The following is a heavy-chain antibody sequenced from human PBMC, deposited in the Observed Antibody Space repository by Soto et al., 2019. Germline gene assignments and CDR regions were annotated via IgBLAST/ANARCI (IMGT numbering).Heavy chain of an antibody. D-gene: IGHD6-6*01. J-gene: IGHJ4*02. Sequence: EVHLLGSGGGLVNLGGSLRLSCAASGFTFNNYAVSWARQTPGKGLEWVATISASGAYTFYADSVKGRFTISRDNSQNSLFPHMRSLSAGATATYYCAKEVIAARPYYFDHWGQGTLVTVSS. CDR3: AKEVIAARPYYFDH. V-gene: IGHV3-23*01. CDR1: GFTFNNYA. CDR2: ISASGAYT.